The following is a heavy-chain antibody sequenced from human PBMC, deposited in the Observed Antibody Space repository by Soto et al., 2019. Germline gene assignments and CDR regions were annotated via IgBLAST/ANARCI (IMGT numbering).Heavy chain of an antibody. Sequence: PSQTLSLTCAISGDSVSSNSAAWNWIRQSPSRGLEWLGRTYYRSKWYNDYAVSVKSRITINPDTSKNQFSLQLNSVTPEDTAVYYCARGVQLPYYYYYGMDVWGQGTTVTVSS. D-gene: IGHD1-1*01. J-gene: IGHJ6*02. CDR2: TYYRSKWYN. CDR1: GDSVSSNSAA. V-gene: IGHV6-1*01. CDR3: ARGVQLPYYYYYGMDV.